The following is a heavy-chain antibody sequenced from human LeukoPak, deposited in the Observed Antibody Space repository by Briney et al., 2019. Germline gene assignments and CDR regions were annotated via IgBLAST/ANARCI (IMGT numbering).Heavy chain of an antibody. CDR1: GRSISSYY. V-gene: IGHV4-59*01. Sequence: SETLSLTCTVSGRSISSYYWSWIRQPPGQGLEWIGYIYYSGSTNYNPSLKSRVTISVDTSKNQVSLKLSSVTAADTAVYYCAREVTRGTAMNYWGQGTLVTVSS. CDR2: IYYSGST. CDR3: AREVTRGTAMNY. D-gene: IGHD5-18*01. J-gene: IGHJ4*02.